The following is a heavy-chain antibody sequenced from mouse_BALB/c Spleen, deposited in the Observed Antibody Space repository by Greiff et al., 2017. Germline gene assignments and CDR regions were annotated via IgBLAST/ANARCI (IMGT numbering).Heavy chain of an antibody. CDR2: INPSTGYT. CDR1: GYTFTSYW. V-gene: IGHV1-7*01. J-gene: IGHJ3*01. Sequence: VQLQQSGAELAKPGASVKMSCKASGYTFTSYWMHWVKQRPGQGLEWIGYINPSTGYTEYNQKFKDKATLTADKSSSTAYMQLSSLTSEDSAVYYGARERGPSWFAYWGQGTLVTVSA. CDR3: ARERGPSWFAY.